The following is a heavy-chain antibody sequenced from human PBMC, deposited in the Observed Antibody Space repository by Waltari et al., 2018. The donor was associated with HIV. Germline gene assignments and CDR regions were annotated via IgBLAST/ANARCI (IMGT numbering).Heavy chain of an antibody. Sequence: EVQLVQSGAEVKKPGESLKISCKGSGYSFTSYWIGWVRQMRGQGLEWMGIIYPGDSDTRYSPSFQGQVTISADKSISTAYLQWSSLKASDTAMYYCAGHSYYDSSGRWGYFDYWGQGTLVTVSS. J-gene: IGHJ4*02. CDR3: AGHSYYDSSGRWGYFDY. CDR2: IYPGDSDT. D-gene: IGHD3-22*01. V-gene: IGHV5-51*01. CDR1: GYSFTSYW.